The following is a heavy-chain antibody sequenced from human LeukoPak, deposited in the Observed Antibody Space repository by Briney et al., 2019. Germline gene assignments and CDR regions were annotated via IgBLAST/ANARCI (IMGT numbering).Heavy chain of an antibody. CDR1: GGSISSDY. Sequence: SETLSLTCTVSGGSISSDYWSWIRQPAGKGLEWIGHIYTSGSTDYNPSLKSRVTMSVDTSKNQFSLKLSSVTAADTAVYYCARVQRGYYYMDVWGKGTTVTVSS. V-gene: IGHV4-4*07. J-gene: IGHJ6*03. CDR2: IYTSGST. D-gene: IGHD4-11*01. CDR3: ARVQRGYYYMDV.